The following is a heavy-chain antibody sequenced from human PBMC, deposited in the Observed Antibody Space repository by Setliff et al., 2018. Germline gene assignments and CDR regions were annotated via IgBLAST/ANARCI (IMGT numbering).Heavy chain of an antibody. CDR3: ARDHVYGSQYYYYYYGMDV. V-gene: IGHV3-7*01. D-gene: IGHD3-10*01. CDR2: IKQDGSEK. Sequence: PWGSLRLSCAASGFTFSRYWMSWVRQAPGKGLEWVANIKQDGSEKYYVDSVKGRSTISRDNAKNSLYLQMNSLRAEDTAVYYCARDHVYGSQYYYYYYGMDVWGQGTTVTVSS. CDR1: GFTFSRYW. J-gene: IGHJ6*02.